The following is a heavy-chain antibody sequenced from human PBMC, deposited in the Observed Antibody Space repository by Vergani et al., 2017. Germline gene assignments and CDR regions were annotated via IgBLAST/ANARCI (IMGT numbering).Heavy chain of an antibody. CDR2: ISAYNGNT. V-gene: IGHV1-18*01. J-gene: IGHJ6*02. D-gene: IGHD5-12*01. CDR1: GYTFTSYG. CDR3: ARDKGDIVATITNYYYGMDV. Sequence: QVQLVQSGAEVKKPGASVKVSCKASGYTFTSYGISWVRQAPGQGLEWMGWISAYNGNTNYAQKLQGRVTMTTDTSTSTAYMERRSLRSDDTAVYYCARDKGDIVATITNYYYGMDVWGQGTTVTVSS.